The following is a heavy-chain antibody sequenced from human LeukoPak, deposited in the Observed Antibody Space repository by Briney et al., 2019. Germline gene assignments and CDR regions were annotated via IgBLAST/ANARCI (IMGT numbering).Heavy chain of an antibody. J-gene: IGHJ4*02. CDR1: GGSISSYY. CDR3: ARRRSTRGTITYDY. Sequence: SETLSLTCTVSGGSISSYYWSWIRQPPGEGLEWIGYIYYSGSTNYNPSLKSRVTISVDTSKNQFSLKLSSVTAADTAVYYCARRRSTRGTITYDYWGQGTLVTVSS. V-gene: IGHV4-59*08. CDR2: IYYSGST. D-gene: IGHD3-16*01.